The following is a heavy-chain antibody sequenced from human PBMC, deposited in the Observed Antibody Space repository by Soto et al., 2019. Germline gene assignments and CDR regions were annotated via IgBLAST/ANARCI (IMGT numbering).Heavy chain of an antibody. CDR1: GFSLTTSGVG. Sequence: QITLKESGPMLVKPTQTLTLTCTFSGFSLTTSGVGVGWIRQPPGKALDWMVFIYWDDDKRYNPSLKSRLNITKDTSKNQVVLTMTNMDPVDTATYSCAHRVHYSVNWNSGYFDDWGQGTLVTVSS. D-gene: IGHD1-1*01. CDR2: IYWDDDK. V-gene: IGHV2-5*02. CDR3: AHRVHYSVNWNSGYFDD. J-gene: IGHJ4*02.